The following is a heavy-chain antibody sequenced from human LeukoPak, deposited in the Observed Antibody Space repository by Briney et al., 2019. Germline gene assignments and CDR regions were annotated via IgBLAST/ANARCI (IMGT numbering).Heavy chain of an antibody. V-gene: IGHV3-11*04. Sequence: GGSLRLSREAPGFSFSNYFMSWIRQAPGKGLGWVSYITNSGRSTNYADAVKGRFTISRDNVKKSVYLETTDLRAEHPAVYHCAREASGNYYAFDSWAQGPLVPVSS. D-gene: IGHD1-26*01. CDR3: AREASGNYYAFDS. CDR2: ITNSGRST. J-gene: IGHJ4*02. CDR1: GFSFSNYF.